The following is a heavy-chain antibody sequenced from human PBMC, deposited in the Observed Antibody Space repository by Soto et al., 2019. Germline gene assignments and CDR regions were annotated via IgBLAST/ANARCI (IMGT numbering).Heavy chain of an antibody. J-gene: IGHJ2*01. CDR1: GFSFSNYG. D-gene: IGHD2-15*01. V-gene: IGHV3-33*01. Sequence: QVQLVESGGGVVQPGRSLRLSCAASGFSFSNYGMHWVRQAPGKGLEWVAVIWYEGRNKYYAESVKGRFTISRDKSKNSLYLQMSSLRLEDTAVYYCARDGYCSGGTCFNLYFDLWGRGTLVAVSS. CDR3: ARDGYCSGGTCFNLYFDL. CDR2: IWYEGRNK.